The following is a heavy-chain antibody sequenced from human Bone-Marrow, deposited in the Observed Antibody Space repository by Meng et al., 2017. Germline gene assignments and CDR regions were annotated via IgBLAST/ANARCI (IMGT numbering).Heavy chain of an antibody. CDR2: INHSGST. V-gene: IGHV4-34*01. J-gene: IGHJ5*02. Sequence: QGQPQQWGAGLWKPSETLFRTCAVYGGSFSGYYWSWIRQPPGKGLEWIGEINHSGSTNYNPSLKSRVTISVDTSKNQFSLKLSSVTAADTAVYYCARVGVVVITPNWFDPWGQGTLVTVSS. D-gene: IGHD3-22*01. CDR3: ARVGVVVITPNWFDP. CDR1: GGSFSGYY.